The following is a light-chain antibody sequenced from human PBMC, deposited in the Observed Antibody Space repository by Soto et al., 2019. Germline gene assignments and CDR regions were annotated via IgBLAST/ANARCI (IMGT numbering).Light chain of an antibody. CDR3: QQYGNSPQT. V-gene: IGKV3-20*01. Sequence: EIVLTQSPGTLSLSPGERATLSCRASQSVSSSFLAGYQQKPGQDPTLLIYGASSRATGIPVRFSGSGSGTDFTLTISSLEPEDFAVYYCQQYGNSPQTFGQGTKVEVK. CDR1: QSVSSSF. CDR2: GAS. J-gene: IGKJ1*01.